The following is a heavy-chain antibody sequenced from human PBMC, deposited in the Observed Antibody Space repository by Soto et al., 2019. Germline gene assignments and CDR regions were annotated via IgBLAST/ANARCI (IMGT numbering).Heavy chain of an antibody. CDR2: ISGSGGST. Sequence: GGSLRLSXAASRFTFSSYAMSWVRQAPGKGLEWVSAISGSGGSTYYADSVKGRFTISRDNSKNTLYLQMNSLRAEDTAVYYCAQDLKSGYYDSSGIDSWGQGTLVTVSS. J-gene: IGHJ4*02. CDR1: RFTFSSYA. D-gene: IGHD3-22*01. CDR3: AQDLKSGYYDSSGIDS. V-gene: IGHV3-23*01.